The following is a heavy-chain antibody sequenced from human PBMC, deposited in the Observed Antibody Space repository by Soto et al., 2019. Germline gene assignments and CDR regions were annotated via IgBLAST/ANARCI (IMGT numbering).Heavy chain of an antibody. J-gene: IGHJ5*02. CDR3: ARVSSGTYFLAWFDP. D-gene: IGHD3-22*01. CDR1: GGTFSTYA. CDR2: IIPIFGSA. Sequence: SVKVSCKASGGTFSTYAISWVRQAPGQGLEWMGGIIPIFGSANYAQKFQGRVTITADESTSTAYMELSSLRSEDTAVYYCARVSSGTYFLAWFDPWGRATLVTVSS. V-gene: IGHV1-69*13.